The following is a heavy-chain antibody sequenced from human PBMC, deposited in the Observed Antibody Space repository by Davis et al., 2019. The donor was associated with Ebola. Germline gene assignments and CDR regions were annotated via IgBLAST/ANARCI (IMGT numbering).Heavy chain of an antibody. CDR2: IYYSGST. CDR1: GGSISSYY. CDR3: ARDKITGTTTYFDY. V-gene: IGHV4-59*01. J-gene: IGHJ4*02. Sequence: MPGGSLRLSCTVSGGSISSYYWSWIRQPPGKGLEWIGYIYYSGSTNYNPSLKSRVTISVDTSKNQFSLKLSSVTAADTAVYYCARDKITGTTTYFDYWGQGTLVTVSS. D-gene: IGHD1-20*01.